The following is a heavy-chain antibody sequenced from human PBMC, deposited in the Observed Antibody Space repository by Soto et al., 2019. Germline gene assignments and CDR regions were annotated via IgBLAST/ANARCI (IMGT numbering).Heavy chain of an antibody. CDR1: GFTFSSCA. Sequence: GGSLRLSCAASGFTFSSCAMSWVRQAPGKGLEWVSAISGSGGSTYYAYSVKGRFTSSRDNSKNTLYLQMNSLRAEATAVYYCEKEVDDSCGYYTYSLFDYWGRGTLVTVSS. CDR3: EKEVDDSCGYYTYSLFDY. V-gene: IGHV3-23*01. CDR2: ISGSGGST. J-gene: IGHJ4*02. D-gene: IGHD3-22*01.